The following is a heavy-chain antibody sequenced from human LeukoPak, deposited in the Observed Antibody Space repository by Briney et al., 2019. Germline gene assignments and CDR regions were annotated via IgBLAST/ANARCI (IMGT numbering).Heavy chain of an antibody. CDR3: AKADPDILTGSDAFDI. D-gene: IGHD3-9*01. J-gene: IGHJ3*02. CDR1: GFTFSSYW. CDR2: INSDGSST. Sequence: GGSLRLSCAASGFTFSSYWMHWVRQAPGKGLVWVSRINSDGSSTSYADSVKGRFTISRDNAKNTLYLQMNSLRAEDTAVYYCAKADPDILTGSDAFDIWGQGTMVTVSS. V-gene: IGHV3-74*01.